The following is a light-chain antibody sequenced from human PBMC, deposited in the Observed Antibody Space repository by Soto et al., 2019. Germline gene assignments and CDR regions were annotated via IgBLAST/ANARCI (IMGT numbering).Light chain of an antibody. V-gene: IGKV1-39*01. Sequence: DIKMTKSPSTLSASVGDRVTITCRASQSISSWLAWYQQKPGKAPKLLIYAASSLQSGVPSRFSGSGSGTDFTLTISSLQPEDFATYYCQQSYSRLWTFGQGTKVDIK. CDR2: AAS. CDR1: QSISSW. CDR3: QQSYSRLWT. J-gene: IGKJ1*01.